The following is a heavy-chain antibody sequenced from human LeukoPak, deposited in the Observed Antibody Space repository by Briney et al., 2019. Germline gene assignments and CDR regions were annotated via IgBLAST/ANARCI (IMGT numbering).Heavy chain of an antibody. CDR3: ATQSGYSYGYDFDY. CDR1: GYTLTELS. Sequence: GASVKVSCKVSGYTLTELSMHWVRQAPGKGLEWMGGFDPGDGETIYAQKFQGRVTMTEDTSTDTAYMELSSLRSEDTAVYYCATQSGYSYGYDFDYWGQGTLVTVSS. D-gene: IGHD5-18*01. CDR2: FDPGDGET. V-gene: IGHV1-24*01. J-gene: IGHJ4*02.